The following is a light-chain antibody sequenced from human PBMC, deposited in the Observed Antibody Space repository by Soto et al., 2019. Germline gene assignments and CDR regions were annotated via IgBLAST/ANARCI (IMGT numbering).Light chain of an antibody. Sequence: EVVLTQSPATLSLSPGERATLSCRASQSVSNYLAWYQHKPGQAPRLLIYDASNRATGIPARFSGSGSGTDFTLTISSLEPEDFAVYYCQQRSSWPPWTFGQGTKVEI. J-gene: IGKJ1*01. CDR3: QQRSSWPPWT. CDR1: QSVSNY. V-gene: IGKV3-11*01. CDR2: DAS.